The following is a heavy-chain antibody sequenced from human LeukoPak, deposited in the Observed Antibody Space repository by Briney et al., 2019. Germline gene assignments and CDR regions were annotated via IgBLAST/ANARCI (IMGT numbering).Heavy chain of an antibody. Sequence: GGSLRLSCAASGFTFSSYAMNWVRQAPGKGLEWVSGISGSGGSTYYADSVKGRFTISRDNSKNTLYLQMNSLRAEDTAVYYCAKDWSPYDFWSGYYTGNLDYWGQGTLVTVSS. D-gene: IGHD3-3*01. CDR2: ISGSGGST. V-gene: IGHV3-23*01. CDR3: AKDWSPYDFWSGYYTGNLDY. J-gene: IGHJ4*02. CDR1: GFTFSSYA.